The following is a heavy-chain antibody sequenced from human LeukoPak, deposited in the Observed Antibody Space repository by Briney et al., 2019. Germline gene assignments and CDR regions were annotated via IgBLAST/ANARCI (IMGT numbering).Heavy chain of an antibody. Sequence: PSETLSLTCTVSGGSISNYYWSWIRQSPGKGLEWIGYIYYTGSTNYNPSLKSRVTISVDTSTNQFSLKLSSVTAADTAVYYCAREFGRPGYYFDYWGQGTLVTVSS. D-gene: IGHD3-16*01. CDR2: IYYTGST. CDR3: AREFGRPGYYFDY. CDR1: GGSISNYY. J-gene: IGHJ4*02. V-gene: IGHV4-59*01.